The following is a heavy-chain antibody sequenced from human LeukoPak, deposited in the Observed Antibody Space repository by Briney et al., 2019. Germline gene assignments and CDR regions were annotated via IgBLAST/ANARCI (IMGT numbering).Heavy chain of an antibody. J-gene: IGHJ6*02. CDR1: GYTFTSYG. Sequence: GASVQVSCKASGYTFTSYGISWVRQAPGQGLEWMGWISAYNGNTKYVQKLQGRVTMTTDSSTSTAYMELRSLTSDDTAVYYCARWYCGGGSCYSYYYGMDVWSQGTTVTVSS. V-gene: IGHV1-18*01. CDR2: ISAYNGNT. D-gene: IGHD2-15*01. CDR3: ARWYCGGGSCYSYYYGMDV.